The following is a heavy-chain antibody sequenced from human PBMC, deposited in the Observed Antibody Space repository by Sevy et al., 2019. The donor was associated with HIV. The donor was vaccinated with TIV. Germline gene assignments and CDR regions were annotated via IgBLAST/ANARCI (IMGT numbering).Heavy chain of an antibody. V-gene: IGHV3-49*04. CDR1: GFTFGDYA. Sequence: GGSLRLSCTASGFTFGDYAMSWVRQAPGKGLEWVGFIRSKAYGGTTEYAASVKGRFTISRDDSKSIAYLQMKSLKTEDTAVYYCTREDSFFWGGYYTIRPYGDYYYGMDVWGQGTTVTVSS. D-gene: IGHD3-3*01. CDR2: IRSKAYGGTT. CDR3: TREDSFFWGGYYTIRPYGDYYYGMDV. J-gene: IGHJ6*02.